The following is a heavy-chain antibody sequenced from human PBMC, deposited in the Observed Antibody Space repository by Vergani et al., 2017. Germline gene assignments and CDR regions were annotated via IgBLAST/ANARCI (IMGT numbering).Heavy chain of an antibody. J-gene: IGHJ3*02. CDR1: GGSISSGGYY. CDR3: ARGMDDYGDYVEFGAFDI. D-gene: IGHD4-17*01. V-gene: IGHV4-31*03. CDR2: IYYSGST. Sequence: QVQLQQWGAGLVKPSQTLSLTCTVSGGSISSGGYYWSWIRQHPGKGLEWIGYIYYSGSTYYNPSLKSRVTISVDTSKNQFSLKLSSVTAADTAVYYCARGMDDYGDYVEFGAFDIWGQGTMVTVSS.